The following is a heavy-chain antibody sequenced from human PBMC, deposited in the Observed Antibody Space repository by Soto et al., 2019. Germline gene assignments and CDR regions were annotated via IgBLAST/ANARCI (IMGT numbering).Heavy chain of an antibody. J-gene: IGHJ5*02. Sequence: SVKVSCKVSGDTFTANALTWVLQAPLQGLEWIGGMIPVFGKPSYAQNFQGRVTITADRSTTDESTSTAYMELSSLRFEDTAVYYCGRVALNGPGNHWGQGTLVTVSS. CDR2: MIPVFGKP. V-gene: IGHV1-69*13. D-gene: IGHD2-8*01. CDR3: GRVALNGPGNH. CDR1: GDTFTANA.